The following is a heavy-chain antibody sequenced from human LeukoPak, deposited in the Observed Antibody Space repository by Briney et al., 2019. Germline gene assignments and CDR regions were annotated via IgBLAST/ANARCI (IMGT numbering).Heavy chain of an antibody. D-gene: IGHD6-13*01. J-gene: IGHJ4*02. CDR2: INTDGSST. V-gene: IGHV3-74*01. CDR1: GFTFSSYG. CDR3: ARGKYSSSLSIGY. Sequence: PGGSLRLSCAASGFTFSSYGMHWVRQAPGKGLVWVSRINTDGSSTSYVDSVKGRFTISRDNAKNTLYLQMSSLRAEDTAVYYCARGKYSSSLSIGYWGQGTLVTVSS.